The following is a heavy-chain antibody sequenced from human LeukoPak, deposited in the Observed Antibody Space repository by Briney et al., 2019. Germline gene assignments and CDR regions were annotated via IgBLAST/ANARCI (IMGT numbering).Heavy chain of an antibody. J-gene: IGHJ3*02. CDR1: GGSISSYY. CDR3: ARCRVRGHRYYYDSSGYSRDAFDI. V-gene: IGHV4-59*12. Sequence: SETLSLTCAVSGGSISSYYWSWIRQPPGKGLEWIGYIYYSGSTNYNPSLKSRVTISVDTSKNQFSLKLSSVTAADTAVYYCARCRVRGHRYYYDSSGYSRDAFDIWGQGTMVTVSS. D-gene: IGHD3-22*01. CDR2: IYYSGST.